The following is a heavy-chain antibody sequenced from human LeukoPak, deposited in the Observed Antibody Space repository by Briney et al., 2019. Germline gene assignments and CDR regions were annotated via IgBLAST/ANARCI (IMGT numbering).Heavy chain of an antibody. CDR1: GFTFSSYA. J-gene: IGHJ4*02. CDR2: ISGSGGST. Sequence: PGGSLGLSCAASGFTFSSYAMSWVRQAPGKGLEWVSAISGSGGSTYYADSVKGRFTISRDNSKNTLYLQMNSLRAEDTAVYYCAKGLRNGDLIDYWGQGTLVTVSS. V-gene: IGHV3-23*01. CDR3: AKGLRNGDLIDY. D-gene: IGHD4-17*01.